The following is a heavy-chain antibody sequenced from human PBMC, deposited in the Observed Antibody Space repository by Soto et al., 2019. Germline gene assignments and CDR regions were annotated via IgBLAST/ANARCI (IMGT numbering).Heavy chain of an antibody. D-gene: IGHD3-3*01. CDR3: ARMGDFWSGPGELDP. J-gene: IGHJ5*02. V-gene: IGHV4-39*01. CDR2: VYYKGFT. CDR1: GGSISSSSYY. Sequence: SETLSLTCTVSGGSISSSSYYWAWNRRSPGRGLEWIGSVYYKGFTYYNPSLKSRVTISVDTSKNQFSLKLTSVTAADTAVYYCARMGDFWSGPGELDPWGQGTLVTVSS.